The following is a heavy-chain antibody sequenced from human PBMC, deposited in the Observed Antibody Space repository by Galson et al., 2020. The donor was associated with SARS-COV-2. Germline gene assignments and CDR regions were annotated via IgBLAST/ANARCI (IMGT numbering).Heavy chain of an antibody. CDR1: GGSISSYY. CDR3: ARGVVGATLSYYFDY. CDR2: IYYSGST. Sequence: SETLSLTCTVSGGSISSYYWSWIRQPPGKGLEWIGYIYYSGSTNYNPSLKSRVTISVDTSKNQFSLKLSSVTAADTAVYYCARGVVGATLSYYFDYWGQGTLVTVSP. D-gene: IGHD1-26*01. J-gene: IGHJ4*02. V-gene: IGHV4-59*01.